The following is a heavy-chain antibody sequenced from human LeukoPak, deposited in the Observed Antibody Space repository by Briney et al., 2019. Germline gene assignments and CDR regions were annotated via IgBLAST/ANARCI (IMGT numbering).Heavy chain of an antibody. J-gene: IGHJ4*02. V-gene: IGHV3-23*01. CDR3: AKDFGLVGAIDY. CDR2: ISGSGGST. CDR1: VFTFSSYA. Sequence: GGSLRLSCAVSVFTFSSYAMSWVRQPPGKGLEWVSAISGSGGSTYYADADSVKSRFTISRDNSKNTLYLQMNSLRAKETAVYYCAKDFGLVGAIDYWGQGTLVTVSS. D-gene: IGHD1-26*01.